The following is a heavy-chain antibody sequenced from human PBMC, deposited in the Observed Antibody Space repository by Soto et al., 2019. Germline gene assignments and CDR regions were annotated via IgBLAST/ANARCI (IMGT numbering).Heavy chain of an antibody. V-gene: IGHV3-23*01. J-gene: IGHJ4*02. CDR1: GFTFSSYA. CDR2: ISGSGGST. D-gene: IGHD6-13*01. CDR3: AKGSSYPWYFDY. Sequence: EVQLLESGGGLVQPGGSLRLSCAASGFTFSSYAMNWVRQAPGKGLEWVAGISGSGGSTYYADSVKGRFTISRDNSKNTLYLQMNSLRAEDTAVYYCAKGSSYPWYFDYWGQGTLVTVSS.